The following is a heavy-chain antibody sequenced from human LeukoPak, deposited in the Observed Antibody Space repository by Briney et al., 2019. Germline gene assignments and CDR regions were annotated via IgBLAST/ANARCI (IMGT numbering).Heavy chain of an antibody. CDR2: INPSGGST. D-gene: IGHD6-13*01. Sequence: ASVKVSCKASGYTFTSYYMHWVRQAPGQGLEWMGIINPSGGSTSYAQKFQGRVTMTEDTSTDTAYMELSSLRSEDTAVYYCATFIAAAGNIGAFDIWGQGTMVTVSS. CDR3: ATFIAAAGNIGAFDI. CDR1: GYTFTSYY. V-gene: IGHV1-46*01. J-gene: IGHJ3*02.